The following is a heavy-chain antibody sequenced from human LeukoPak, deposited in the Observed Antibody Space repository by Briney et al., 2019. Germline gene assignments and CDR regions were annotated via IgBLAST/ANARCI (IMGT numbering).Heavy chain of an antibody. V-gene: IGHV3-21*04. D-gene: IGHD1-26*01. CDR1: GFTFSSYS. J-gene: IGHJ4*02. CDR3: AKDAPAIVGATY. Sequence: GGSLRLSCAASGFTFSSYSMNWVRQAPGKGLEWVSSISSSSSYIYYADSVKGRFTISRDNAKNSLYLQMNSLRAEDTAVYYCAKDAPAIVGATYWGQGTLVTVSS. CDR2: ISSSSSYI.